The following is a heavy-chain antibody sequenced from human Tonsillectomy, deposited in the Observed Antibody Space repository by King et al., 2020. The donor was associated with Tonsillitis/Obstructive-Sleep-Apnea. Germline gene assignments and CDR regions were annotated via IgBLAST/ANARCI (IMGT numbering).Heavy chain of an antibody. CDR1: GYSFTSYW. V-gene: IGHV5-51*01. J-gene: IGHJ3*02. D-gene: IGHD3-9*01. CDR3: ARGGLRYFDWSFDAFDI. CDR2: IYPGDSDT. Sequence: VKLVESGAEVKKPGESLKLSCKGSGYSFTSYWIGWVRQMPGKGLEWMGIIYPGDSDTRYSPSFQGQVTISADKSISTAYLQWSSLKASDTAMYYCARGGLRYFDWSFDAFDIWGQGTMVTVSS.